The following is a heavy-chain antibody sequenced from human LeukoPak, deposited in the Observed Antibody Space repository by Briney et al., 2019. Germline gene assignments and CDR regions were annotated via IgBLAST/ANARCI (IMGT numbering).Heavy chain of an antibody. J-gene: IGHJ4*02. CDR2: IRWYSGSI. D-gene: IGHD1-26*01. CDR1: GFTFDDYA. Sequence: GGSLRLSCAASGFTFDDYAMHLVRQAPGEGLEWVSGIRWYSGSIGYADSVKGRFTISRDNAKNSLYLQMNSLRAEDTALYYCAKGKVGAKYYYFDYWGQGTLVTVSS. V-gene: IGHV3-9*01. CDR3: AKGKVGAKYYYFDY.